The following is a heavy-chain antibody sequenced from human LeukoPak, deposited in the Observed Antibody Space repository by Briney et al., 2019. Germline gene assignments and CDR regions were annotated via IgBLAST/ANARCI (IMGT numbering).Heavy chain of an antibody. CDR2: IYHSGSP. CDR1: GGSISSNNW. CDR3: ARVNIKHRHCCAY. V-gene: IGHV4-4*02. D-gene: IGHD1-14*01. J-gene: IGHJ4*02. Sequence: SETLSLTCAVSGGSISSNNWWGWVRQPPGKGLEWIGEIYHSGSPNYNPSLKSRVTISVDKSRNHFSLNLSSVTAADTAVYYCARVNIKHRHCCAYWGQGTLVTVSS.